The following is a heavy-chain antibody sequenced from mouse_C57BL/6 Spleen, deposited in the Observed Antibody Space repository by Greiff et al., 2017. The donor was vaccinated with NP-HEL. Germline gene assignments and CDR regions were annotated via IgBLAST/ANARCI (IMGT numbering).Heavy chain of an antibody. CDR2: IYPGSGST. Sequence: QVQLQQPGAELVKPGASVKMSCKASGYTFTSYWITWVKQRPGQGLEWIGDIYPGSGSTNYNEKFKSKATLTVNTSSSTAYMQLSSLTSEDSAVYYCARALYDYEGAMDYWGQGTSVTVSS. J-gene: IGHJ4*01. CDR3: ARALYDYEGAMDY. CDR1: GYTFTSYW. V-gene: IGHV1-55*01. D-gene: IGHD2-4*01.